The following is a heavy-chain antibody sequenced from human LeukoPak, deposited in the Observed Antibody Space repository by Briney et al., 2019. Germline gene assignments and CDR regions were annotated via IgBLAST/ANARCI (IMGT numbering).Heavy chain of an antibody. V-gene: IGHV1-18*01. D-gene: IGHD3-22*01. CDR1: GYTFTSYG. Sequence: ASVKVSCKASGYTFTSYGISWVRHAPGQGLEWMGWISAYNGNTNYAQKLQGRVTMTTDTSTSTAYMELRSLRSDDTAVYYCARDVHYYDSSGYYSLDYWGQGTLVTVSS. CDR2: ISAYNGNT. J-gene: IGHJ4*02. CDR3: ARDVHYYDSSGYYSLDY.